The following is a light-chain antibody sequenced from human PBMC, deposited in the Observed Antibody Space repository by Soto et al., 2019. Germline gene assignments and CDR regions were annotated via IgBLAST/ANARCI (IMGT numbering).Light chain of an antibody. Sequence: DIQMTQSPSTLSASVGDRVAITCRASQSISQWVAWYQQKPGRAPELLIYDASKLKSGVPSRFSGSGFGTEFSLTISSLQPDDFASYYCQQYNTLSGTFGQGTKVDIK. J-gene: IGKJ1*01. CDR2: DAS. V-gene: IGKV1-5*01. CDR1: QSISQW. CDR3: QQYNTLSGT.